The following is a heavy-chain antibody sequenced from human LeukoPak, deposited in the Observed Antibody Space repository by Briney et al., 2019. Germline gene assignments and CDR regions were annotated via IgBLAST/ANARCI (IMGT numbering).Heavy chain of an antibody. V-gene: IGHV1-18*01. Sequence: ASVKVSCKASGYTFTSYGISWVRQAPGQGLEWMGWISAYNGNTNYAQKLQGRVTMTTDTSTSAAYMELRSLRSDDTAVYYCARDLLTGEYNWFDPWGQGTLVTVSS. CDR3: ARDLLTGEYNWFDP. CDR2: ISAYNGNT. J-gene: IGHJ5*02. CDR1: GYTFTSYG. D-gene: IGHD7-27*01.